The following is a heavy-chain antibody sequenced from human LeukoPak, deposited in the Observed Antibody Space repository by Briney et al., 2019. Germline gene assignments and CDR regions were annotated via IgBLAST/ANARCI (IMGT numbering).Heavy chain of an antibody. V-gene: IGHV4-39*01. CDR3: ARRTIARYYYYYMDV. J-gene: IGHJ6*03. CDR2: IYYSGST. Sequence: PSETLSLTCTVSGGSISSYYWGWIRQPPGKGLEWIGSIYYSGSTYYNPSLKSRVTISVDTSKNQFSLKLSSVTAADTAVYYCARRTIARYYYYYMDVWGKGTTVTISS. D-gene: IGHD3-9*01. CDR1: GGSISSYY.